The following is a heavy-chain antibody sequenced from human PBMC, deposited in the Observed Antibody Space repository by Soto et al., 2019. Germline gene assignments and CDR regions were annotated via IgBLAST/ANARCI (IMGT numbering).Heavy chain of an antibody. CDR1: GFTFSSYS. J-gene: IGHJ6*02. CDR3: ARDLSSSNSWRLLNPHPPYGMDV. D-gene: IGHD6-13*01. Sequence: GGSLRLSCAASGFTFSSYSMNWVRQAPGKGLEWVSSISSSSSYIYYADSVKGRFTISRDNAKNSLYLQMNSLRAEDTAVYYCARDLSSSNSWRLLNPHPPYGMDVWGQGTTVTVSS. V-gene: IGHV3-21*01. CDR2: ISSSSSYI.